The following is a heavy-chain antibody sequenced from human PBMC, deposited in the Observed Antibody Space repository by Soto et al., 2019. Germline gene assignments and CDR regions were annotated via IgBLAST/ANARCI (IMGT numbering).Heavy chain of an antibody. D-gene: IGHD3-3*01. CDR1: GFTFSSYS. Sequence: PGGSLRLSCAASGFTFSSYSMNWVRQAPGKGLEWVSSISSSSSYIYYADSVKGRFTISRDNAKNSLYLQMNSLRAEDTAVYYCARDQSPPYGYDFWSGYFYFDYWGQGTLVTVSS. CDR3: ARDQSPPYGYDFWSGYFYFDY. V-gene: IGHV3-21*01. CDR2: ISSSSSYI. J-gene: IGHJ4*02.